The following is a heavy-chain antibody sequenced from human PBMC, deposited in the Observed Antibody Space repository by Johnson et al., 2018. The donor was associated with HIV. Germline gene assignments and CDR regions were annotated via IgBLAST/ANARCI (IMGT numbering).Heavy chain of an antibody. Sequence: EVQLVESGGGLIQPGGSLRLSCAASGFTVSRNYMNWVRQAPGEGLEWVSIIYSGGVTYYADSVKGRFTISRNNSKNTLDLQMNSLRAEDTAVYYCARDAILSPGAFDIWGQGTMVTVSS. CDR2: IYSGGVT. D-gene: IGHD2-21*01. J-gene: IGHJ3*02. CDR1: GFTVSRNY. CDR3: ARDAILSPGAFDI. V-gene: IGHV3-66*03.